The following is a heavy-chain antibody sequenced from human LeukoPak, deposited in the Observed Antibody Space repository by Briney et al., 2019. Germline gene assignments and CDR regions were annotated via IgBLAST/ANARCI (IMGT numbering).Heavy chain of an antibody. V-gene: IGHV3-48*03. D-gene: IGHD3-16*01. CDR3: GKDWGGYFDY. CDR2: ISSTGTTI. CDR1: GFTFSSYE. Sequence: GGSLRLSCAASGFTFSSYEMNWVRQAPGKGLEWVSYISSTGTTIYYADSVKGRFTISRDNAKNSLYLQMNSLRAEDTAVYYCGKDWGGYFDYWGQGTLVTVSS. J-gene: IGHJ4*02.